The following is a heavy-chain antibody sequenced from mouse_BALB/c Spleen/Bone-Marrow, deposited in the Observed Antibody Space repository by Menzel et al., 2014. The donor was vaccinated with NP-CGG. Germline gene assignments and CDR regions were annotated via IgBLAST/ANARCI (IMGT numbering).Heavy chain of an antibody. CDR3: ARSGYGSNYYY. Sequence: VQLQQSGAELARPESSVKISCKASVYSFSRYWMIWVKQRPGQGLEWIGQSYPGDGDTHYNGQFKGKPTLTVDKSSSSSYMQLISLTSEASAVYFCARSGYGSNYYYSGQGTTVTVSA. CDR2: SYPGDGDT. D-gene: IGHD1-1*01. J-gene: IGHJ2*01. V-gene: IGHV1-80*01. CDR1: VYSFSRYW.